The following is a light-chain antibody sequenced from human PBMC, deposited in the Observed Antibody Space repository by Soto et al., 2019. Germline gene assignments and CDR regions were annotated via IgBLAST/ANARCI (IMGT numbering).Light chain of an antibody. CDR3: QQYGTSPRT. CDR1: QGVSSNY. Sequence: EVILSQSPGTRSLSPGERSTLSCTPSQGVSSNYLAWYRQKPGQAPRLLIYAASSRATGIPDRFSGSGSGTDFTLTISRLEPEDFAMYYCQQYGTSPRTFGQGTKVDIK. CDR2: AAS. J-gene: IGKJ1*01. V-gene: IGKV3-20*01.